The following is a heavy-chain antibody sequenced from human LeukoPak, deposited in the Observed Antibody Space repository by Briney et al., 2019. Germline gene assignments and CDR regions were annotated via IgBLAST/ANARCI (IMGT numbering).Heavy chain of an antibody. CDR1: GYTFTSYG. CDR2: ISAYNGNT. Sequence: ASVKVSCKASGYTFTSYGISWARQAPGQGLEWMGWISAYNGNTNYAQKLQGRVTMTTDTSTSTAYMELRSLRSDDTAVYYCARVPPEYISSSWYCLDYWGQGTLVTVSS. J-gene: IGHJ4*02. CDR3: ARVPPEYISSSWYCLDY. V-gene: IGHV1-18*01. D-gene: IGHD6-13*01.